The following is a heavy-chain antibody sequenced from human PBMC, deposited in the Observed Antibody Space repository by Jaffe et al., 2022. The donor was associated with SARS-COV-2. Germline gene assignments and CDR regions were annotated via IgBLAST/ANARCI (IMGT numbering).Heavy chain of an antibody. J-gene: IGHJ5*01. V-gene: IGHV3-23*01. CDR2: LSTTGSST. CDR3: AKSAGQEDRSGYYNYFDS. Sequence: EVHLLESGGGLVQPGGSLRVSCTASGFTFSTYAMTWVRQAPGKGLEWVSTLSTTGSSTFYADSVRGRFTSSRDNSKNTLYLQMNSLRAEDTAVYYCAKSAGQEDRSGYYNYFDSWGQGTLVTVSS. D-gene: IGHD3-22*01. CDR1: GFTFSTYA.